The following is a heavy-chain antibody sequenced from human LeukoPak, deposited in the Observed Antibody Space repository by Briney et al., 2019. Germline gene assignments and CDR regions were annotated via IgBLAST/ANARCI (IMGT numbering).Heavy chain of an antibody. CDR1: GFTFSSYW. V-gene: IGHV3-23*01. CDR2: ISGSGGST. J-gene: IGHJ4*02. D-gene: IGHD3-3*01. CDR3: AAEYYDFWSGYYISLDY. Sequence: GGSLRLSCAASGFTFSSYWMSWVRQAPGKGLEWVSAISGSGGSTYYADSVKGRFTISRDNSKNTLYLQMNSLRAEDTAVYYCAAEYYDFWSGYYISLDYWGQGTLVTVSS.